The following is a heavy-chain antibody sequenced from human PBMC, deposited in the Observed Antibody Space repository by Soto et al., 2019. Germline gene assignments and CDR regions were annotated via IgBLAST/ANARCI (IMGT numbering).Heavy chain of an antibody. V-gene: IGHV3-21*02. CDR3: ARDHLGIAAGDFDL. Sequence: EDQLVESGGGLVKPGGSLRLSCAASGFSFDTYNMNWVRQAPGKGLEWVSSISSGRPDIFYADSVRGRFTISRDDAKKSLFLLMNSLRADDTAVYYCARDHLGIAAGDFDLWGQGTLVTVSS. CDR1: GFSFDTYN. CDR2: ISSGRPDI. J-gene: IGHJ4*02. D-gene: IGHD6-19*01.